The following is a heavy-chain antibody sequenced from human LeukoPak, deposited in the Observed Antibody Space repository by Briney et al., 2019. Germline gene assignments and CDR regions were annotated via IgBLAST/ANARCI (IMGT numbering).Heavy chain of an antibody. V-gene: IGHV3-30*18. J-gene: IGHJ4*02. D-gene: IGHD1-14*01. Sequence: PGRTLRLSCAASGYTFSSHCMHWVRQPPAKGLEWGVVISYDGSNEYYADSVKGRFTISRDNSKNTLYLQMNSLRAEDTAVYYCANSGGSGSKFDYWGQGTLVTVSS. CDR2: ISYDGSNE. CDR1: GYTFSSHC. CDR3: ANSGGSGSKFDY.